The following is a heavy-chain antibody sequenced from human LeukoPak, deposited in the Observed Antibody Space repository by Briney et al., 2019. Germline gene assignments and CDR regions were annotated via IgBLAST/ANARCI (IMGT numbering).Heavy chain of an antibody. J-gene: IGHJ4*02. CDR2: ISAYNGNT. CDR3: ARGPYYYDSSGYPIPEYYFDY. V-gene: IGHV1-18*01. Sequence: ASVKVSCKASGGTFSSYAICWVRQAPGQGLEWMGWISAYNGNTNYAQKLQGRVTMTTDTSTSTAYMELRSLRSDDTAVYYCARGPYYYDSSGYPIPEYYFDYWGQGTLVTVSS. D-gene: IGHD3-22*01. CDR1: GGTFSSYA.